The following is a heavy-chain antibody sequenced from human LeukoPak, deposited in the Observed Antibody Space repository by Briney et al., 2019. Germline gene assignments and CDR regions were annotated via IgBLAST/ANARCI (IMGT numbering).Heavy chain of an antibody. CDR1: GFTFSSYA. Sequence: GGSLRLSCAASGFTFSSYAMSWVRQAPGKGLEWVSGISWNSGSIGYADSVKGRFTISRDNAKNSLYLQMNSLRAEDTALYYCAKDTGTYQLLYVFDYWGQGTLVTVSS. J-gene: IGHJ4*02. CDR3: AKDTGTYQLLYVFDY. CDR2: ISWNSGSI. V-gene: IGHV3-9*01. D-gene: IGHD2-2*02.